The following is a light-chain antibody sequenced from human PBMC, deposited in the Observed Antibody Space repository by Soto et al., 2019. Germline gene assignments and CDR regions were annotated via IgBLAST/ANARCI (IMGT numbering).Light chain of an antibody. CDR2: EVI. J-gene: IGLJ1*01. CDR1: SSDVGGYEY. Sequence: QSALTQPASVSGSPGQSITISCTGTSSDVGGYEYVSWYQQYPGKAPKLMIYEVIDRPAGAPRRFSGSKSGNTASLTITGLQAEDEADYYCSSYRTGGSYVFRTGTKLTVL. V-gene: IGLV2-14*01. CDR3: SSYRTGGSYV.